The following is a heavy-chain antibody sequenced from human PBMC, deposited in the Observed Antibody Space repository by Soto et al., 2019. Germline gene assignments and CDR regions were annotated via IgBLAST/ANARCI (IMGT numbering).Heavy chain of an antibody. J-gene: IGHJ1*01. CDR2: IYYTGTT. CDR1: GGFVTSYY. CDR3: ARGSGQFQY. Sequence: SETLSLTCTVSGGFVTSYYWSWVRQPPGKGLEWIGYIYYTGTTNYNPSLKSRVTISVDTSKSQFSLKLSSVTAADTAVYYCARGSGQFQYWGQGTLVTVSS. D-gene: IGHD1-1*01. V-gene: IGHV4-59*02.